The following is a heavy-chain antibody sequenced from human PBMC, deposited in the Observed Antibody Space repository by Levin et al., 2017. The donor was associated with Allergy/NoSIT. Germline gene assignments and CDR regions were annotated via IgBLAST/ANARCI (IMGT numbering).Heavy chain of an antibody. CDR1: GYTFTSYD. J-gene: IGHJ6*02. V-gene: IGHV1-8*01. D-gene: IGHD3-9*01. CDR3: ARGTALRYFDWLLYHAMSLAWMDG. CDR2: MNPNSGNT. Sequence: ASVKVSCKASGYTFTSYDINWVRQATGQGLEWMGWMNPNSGNTGYAQKFQGRVTMTRNTSISTAYMELSSLRSEDTAVYYCARGTALRYFDWLLYHAMSLAWMDGWGQGTTVTVSS.